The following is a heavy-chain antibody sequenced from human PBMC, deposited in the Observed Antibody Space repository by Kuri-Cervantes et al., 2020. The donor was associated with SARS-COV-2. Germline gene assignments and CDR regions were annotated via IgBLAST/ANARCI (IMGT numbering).Heavy chain of an antibody. CDR3: ARLRATPRRDAFDI. J-gene: IGHJ3*02. V-gene: IGHV1-8*03. CDR1: GYTFTSYD. D-gene: IGHD5-24*01. Sequence: ASVKVSCKASGYTFTSYDINWVRQATGQGLEWMGWMNPNSGNTGYAQKFQGRVTITRNTSISTAYMELSSLKASDTAMYYCARLRATPRRDAFDIWGQGTMVTVSS. CDR2: MNPNSGNT.